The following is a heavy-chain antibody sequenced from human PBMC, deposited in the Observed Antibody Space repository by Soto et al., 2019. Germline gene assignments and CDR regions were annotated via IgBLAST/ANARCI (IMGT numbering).Heavy chain of an antibody. CDR3: AIVAAAGTSDY. CDR2: INHSGST. CDR1: GGSFSGYY. Sequence: QVQLQQWGAGLLKPSETLSLTCAVYGGSFSGYYWSWIRQPPGKGLEWIGEINHSGSTNYNPSLKRRVTISVDTSKNQFSLKLSFVTAADTAVYYCAIVAAAGTSDYWGQGTLVTVSS. J-gene: IGHJ4*02. V-gene: IGHV4-34*01. D-gene: IGHD6-13*01.